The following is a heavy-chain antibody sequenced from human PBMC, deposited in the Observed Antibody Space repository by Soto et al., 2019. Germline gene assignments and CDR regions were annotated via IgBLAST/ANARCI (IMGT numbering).Heavy chain of an antibody. D-gene: IGHD2-15*01. V-gene: IGHV3-21*01. CDR2: IRGFSPYT. CDR1: GFTFRTYT. CDR3: ARDRGYDAHDYYYNAMDV. J-gene: IGHJ6*02. Sequence: EVQLVESGGGLVKPGGSLRLSCVASGFTFRTYTMNWVRQAPGKGLEWVSGIRGFSPYTFYAESVKGRFTISRDNAKKSLYLQMNSLGVEDKAVYYCARDRGYDAHDYYYNAMDVWGQGTTVTVSS.